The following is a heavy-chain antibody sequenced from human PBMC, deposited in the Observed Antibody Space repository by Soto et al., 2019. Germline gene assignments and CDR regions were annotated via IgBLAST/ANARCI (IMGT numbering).Heavy chain of an antibody. D-gene: IGHD2-2*01. CDR3: ARSRYCTSSSCYVSWFDP. CDR2: MNPNSGNT. J-gene: IGHJ5*02. V-gene: IGHV1-8*01. CDR1: GYTFSTHD. Sequence: ASVKVSCKASGYTFSTHDINWVRQATGQGLEWMGWMNPNSGNTAYAQKFQGRVTMTRNTSISTAYMELSSLGSGDTAVYYCARSRYCTSSSCYVSWFDPWGQGTPVTVSS.